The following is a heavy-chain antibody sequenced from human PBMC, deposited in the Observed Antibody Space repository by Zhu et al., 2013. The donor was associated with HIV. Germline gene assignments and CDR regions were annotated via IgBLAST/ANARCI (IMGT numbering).Heavy chain of an antibody. CDR2: INPSGGST. D-gene: IGHD6-13*01. CDR1: GYTFTAFY. V-gene: IGHV1-46*01. Sequence: QVQLLQSGPQVTKPGASIRLSCKTSGYTFTAFYLHWVRQAPGQRPEWMGIINPSGGSTSYAQKFQGRVTMTRDTSTSTVYMELSSLRSEDTAVYYCAREVNSSSYFDYWGQGTLVTVSS. CDR3: AREVNSSSYFDY. J-gene: IGHJ4*02.